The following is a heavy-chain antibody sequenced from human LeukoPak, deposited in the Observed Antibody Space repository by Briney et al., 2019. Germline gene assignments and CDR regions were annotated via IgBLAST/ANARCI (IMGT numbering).Heavy chain of an antibody. Sequence: ASVKVSCKASGGTFSSYAISWVRQAPGQGLEWMGRIIHIFGTANYEQKLQGRVTITKDESTSTAYMELSSLRSEDTAVYYCARGVAVAGNAPYYYYYYMDVWAKGTTVTVSS. CDR1: GGTFSSYA. D-gene: IGHD6-19*01. J-gene: IGHJ6*03. V-gene: IGHV1-69*05. CDR2: IIHIFGTA. CDR3: ARGVAVAGNAPYYYYYYMDV.